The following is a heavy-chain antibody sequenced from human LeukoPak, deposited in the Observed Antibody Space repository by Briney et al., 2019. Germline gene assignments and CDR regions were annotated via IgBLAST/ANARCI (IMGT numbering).Heavy chain of an antibody. CDR3: TRAGLHIKDDDY. D-gene: IGHD3-16*01. V-gene: IGHV3-7*01. J-gene: IGHJ4*02. Sequence: QAGGSLRLSCAASGFTFSGYYMNWIRQAPGMGLEWVANIKSDGSEMYYVDSVKGRFSISRDNAKNSLYLQMNSLRAEDTAVYYCTRAGLHIKDDDYWGQGTLVTVSS. CDR2: IKSDGSEM. CDR1: GFTFSGYY.